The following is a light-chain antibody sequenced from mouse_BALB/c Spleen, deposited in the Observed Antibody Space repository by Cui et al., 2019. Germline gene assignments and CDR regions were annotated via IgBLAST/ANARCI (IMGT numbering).Light chain of an antibody. Sequence: DIVMTQSHRFVSTSVGDRVSITCKSSQDVGTAVAWYQQQPGQSPKLLIYWASTRHTGVPDRFTGSGSGTDFTLTISNVQSEDLADYFCQQYSSYPYTFGGGTKLEIK. CDR1: QDVGTA. CDR3: QQYSSYPYT. J-gene: IGKJ2*01. V-gene: IGKV6-23*01. CDR2: WAS.